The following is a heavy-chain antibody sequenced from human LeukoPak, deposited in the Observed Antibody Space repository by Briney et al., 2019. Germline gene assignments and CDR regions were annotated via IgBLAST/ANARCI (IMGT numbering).Heavy chain of an antibody. CDR3: ARRGDYVWGSYRSIRNWFDP. Sequence: SETLSLTCAVSGGSFSGYYWSWIRQPPGKGLEWIGEINHSGSTNYNPSLKSRVTISVDTSKNQFSLKLSSVTAADTAVYYCARRGDYVWGSYRSIRNWFDPWGQGTLVTVSS. CDR1: GGSFSGYY. D-gene: IGHD3-16*02. V-gene: IGHV4-34*01. CDR2: INHSGST. J-gene: IGHJ5*02.